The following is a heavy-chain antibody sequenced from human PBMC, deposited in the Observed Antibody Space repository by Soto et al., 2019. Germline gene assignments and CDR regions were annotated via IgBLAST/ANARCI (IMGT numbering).Heavy chain of an antibody. J-gene: IGHJ4*02. CDR2: ISSSSSTI. D-gene: IGHD1-26*01. V-gene: IGHV3-48*01. CDR3: ARDIPMSSGSYGFDY. CDR1: GFTFSSYS. Sequence: ESGGGLVQPGGSLRLSCAASGFTFSSYSMNWVRQAPGKGLEWVSYISSSSSTIYYADSVKGRFTISRDNAKNSLYLQMNSLRAEDTAVYYCARDIPMSSGSYGFDYWGQGTLVTVSS.